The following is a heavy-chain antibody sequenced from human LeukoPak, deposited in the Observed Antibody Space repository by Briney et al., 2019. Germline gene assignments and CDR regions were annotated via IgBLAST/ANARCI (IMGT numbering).Heavy chain of an antibody. CDR1: GFTFSSYS. Sequence: PGGSLRLSCAASGFTFSSYSMNWVRQAPGKGLEWVSYISGSSSTIYYADSVKGRFTISRDNAKNSLFLQMNSLRAEDTAVYYCARAHKAVAYYYYYMDVWGKGTTVTVSS. CDR2: ISGSSSTI. CDR3: ARAHKAVAYYYYYMDV. V-gene: IGHV3-48*01. D-gene: IGHD6-19*01. J-gene: IGHJ6*03.